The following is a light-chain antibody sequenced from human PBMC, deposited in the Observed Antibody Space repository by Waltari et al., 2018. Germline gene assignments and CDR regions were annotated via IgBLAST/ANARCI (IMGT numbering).Light chain of an antibody. V-gene: IGLV2-23*01. J-gene: IGLJ1*01. Sequence: QSALTQPASVSGSPGQSLTISCTGTPSAVGGSTLVSWFQQTPGKAPKLRIYEGSKLPSGVSNLFSGSKSANTASLTISGLQAEDEADYYCCSYAGSSTWVFGAGTKVAVL. CDR1: PSAVGGSTL. CDR3: CSYAGSSTWV. CDR2: EGS.